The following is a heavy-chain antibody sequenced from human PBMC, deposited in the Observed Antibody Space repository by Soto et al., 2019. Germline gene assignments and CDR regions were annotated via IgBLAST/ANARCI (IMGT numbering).Heavy chain of an antibody. CDR2: IIPLFGST. Sequence: SVKVSCKASGGTFSGYAVSWVRQAPGQGLEWMGGIIPLFGSTSYAQKFQGRVTITADESTSTAYIELSSLRSEDTAVYYCAREKLQLLWFDTWGQGTLVTVSS. CDR3: AREKLQLLWFDT. CDR1: GGTFSGYA. V-gene: IGHV1-69*13. D-gene: IGHD6-13*01. J-gene: IGHJ5*02.